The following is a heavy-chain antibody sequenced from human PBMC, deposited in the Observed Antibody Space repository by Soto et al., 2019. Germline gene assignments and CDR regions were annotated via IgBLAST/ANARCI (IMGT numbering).Heavy chain of an antibody. Sequence: GGSLRLSCAASGFTLSSYGMHWVRQAPGKXLEWVAVIWYDGSDKYYADSVKGRFTISRDNSKNTLYLQMNSLRAEDTAVYYCARAHLRGLQRQNYYYYCMDVWDPGPTLTVSS. CDR2: IWYDGSDK. D-gene: IGHD3-10*01. J-gene: IGHJ6*02. V-gene: IGHV3-33*01. CDR3: ARAHLRGLQRQNYYYYCMDV. CDR1: GFTLSSYG.